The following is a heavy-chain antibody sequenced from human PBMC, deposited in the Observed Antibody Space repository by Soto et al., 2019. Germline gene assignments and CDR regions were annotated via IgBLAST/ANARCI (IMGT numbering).Heavy chain of an antibody. D-gene: IGHD2-15*01. V-gene: IGHV1-69*06. CDR3: ARDPAGCDSPYPYAFDI. Sequence: SVKVSCKASGGTFSSYAISWVRQAPGQGLEWMGGIIPIFGTANYAQKFQGRVTITADKSTSTAYMELSSLRSEDTAVYYCARDPAGCDSPYPYAFDIWGQGTMVTVSS. CDR1: GGTFSSYA. J-gene: IGHJ3*02. CDR2: IIPIFGTA.